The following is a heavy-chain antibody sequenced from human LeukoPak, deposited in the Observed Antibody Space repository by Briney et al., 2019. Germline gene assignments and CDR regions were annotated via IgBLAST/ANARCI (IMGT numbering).Heavy chain of an antibody. CDR1: GGSISSYY. D-gene: IGHD6-6*01. V-gene: IGHV4-4*07. Sequence: PSETLSLTCTVSGGSISSYYWSWIRQPAGKGLEWIGRIYTSGSTNYNPSLKSRVTMSVDTSKNQFSLKLSSVTAADTAVYYCARDLVLGAARPGYYMDVWGKGTTVTVSS. J-gene: IGHJ6*03. CDR3: ARDLVLGAARPGYYMDV. CDR2: IYTSGST.